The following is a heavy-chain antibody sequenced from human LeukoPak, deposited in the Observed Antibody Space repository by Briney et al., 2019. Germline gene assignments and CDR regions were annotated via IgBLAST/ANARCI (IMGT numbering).Heavy chain of an antibody. Sequence: GGSLRLSCAASGFTFSSCTMSWVRQAPGRGLEWVSAICASGGDTYYPDPMKGRFTISRDNSKNTLYLQMSSLRAEDTAIYYCAKDNTQVGIPFEYWGQGTPVTVSS. J-gene: IGHJ4*02. V-gene: IGHV3-23*01. CDR1: GFTFSSCT. CDR2: ICASGGDT. D-gene: IGHD1-26*01. CDR3: AKDNTQVGIPFEY.